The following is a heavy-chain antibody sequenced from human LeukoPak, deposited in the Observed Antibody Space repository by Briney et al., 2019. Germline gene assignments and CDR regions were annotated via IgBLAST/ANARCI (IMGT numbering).Heavy chain of an antibody. CDR3: ARERQLRFLEWLFSY. J-gene: IGHJ4*02. CDR2: IYSCGST. D-gene: IGHD3-3*01. Sequence: PGGSLRLSCAASGFTVSSNYMSWARQAPGKGLEWVSVIYSCGSTYYADSVKGRFTISRDNSKNTLYLQMNSLRAEDTAVYYCARERQLRFLEWLFSYWGQGTLVTVSS. CDR1: GFTVSSNY. V-gene: IGHV3-66*03.